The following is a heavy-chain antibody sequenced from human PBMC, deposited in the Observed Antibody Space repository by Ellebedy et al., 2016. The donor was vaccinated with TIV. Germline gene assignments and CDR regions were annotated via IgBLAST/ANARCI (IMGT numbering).Heavy chain of an antibody. J-gene: IGHJ4*02. D-gene: IGHD6-13*01. CDR2: IYRSGGT. V-gene: IGHV3-53*01. CDR3: AGGKAAAGTSLDF. CDR1: GFTVSTNY. Sequence: GESLKISCAASGFTVSTNYMSWVRQAPGRGLEWVSIIYRSGGTYYAGAVKGRFTISRDISKNTVHLQMNSLRAEDTAVYYRAGGKAAAGTSLDFWGQGTLVTVSS.